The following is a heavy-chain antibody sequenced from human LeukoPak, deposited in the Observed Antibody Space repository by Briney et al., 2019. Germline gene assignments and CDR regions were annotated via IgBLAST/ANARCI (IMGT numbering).Heavy chain of an antibody. CDR3: ARGPLGSYSS. J-gene: IGHJ4*02. CDR1: GDSISSYY. V-gene: IGHV4-59*01. D-gene: IGHD6-13*01. CDR2: IYYSGST. Sequence: SETLSLTCTVSGDSISSYYWSWIRQPPGKGLEWIGYIYYSGSTNYNPFLKSRVTISVDTSKNQFSLKLNSVTAADTAVYYCARGPLGSYSSWGQGTLVTVSS.